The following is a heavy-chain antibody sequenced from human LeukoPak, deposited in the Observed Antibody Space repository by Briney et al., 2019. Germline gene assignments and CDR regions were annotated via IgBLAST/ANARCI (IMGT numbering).Heavy chain of an antibody. Sequence: GGSLRLSCAASRFTFINYAMSWVRQAPGKGLEWVSAVNTDGADTFYADSVQGRFTISRDNAKNSLYLQMNSLRAEDTAVYYCARDPPYCGGDCPYFDYWGQGTLVTVSS. V-gene: IGHV3-23*01. CDR2: VNTDGADT. CDR1: RFTFINYA. CDR3: ARDPPYCGGDCPYFDY. J-gene: IGHJ4*02. D-gene: IGHD2-21*02.